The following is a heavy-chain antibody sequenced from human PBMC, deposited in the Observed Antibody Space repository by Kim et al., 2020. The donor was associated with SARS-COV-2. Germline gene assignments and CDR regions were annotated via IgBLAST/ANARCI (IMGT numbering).Heavy chain of an antibody. CDR3: AYRPGIAVAGLDH. V-gene: IGHV1-3*04. J-gene: IGHJ4*02. CDR1: GHTFTTYA. D-gene: IGHD6-19*01. CDR2: INNGNGDT. Sequence: ASVKVSCKAAGHTFTTYAMHWVRQAPGQSFEWMGWINNGNGDTKSSLKFQDRVTITRDTSASTVYMEVSSLTSEDTAVYYCAYRPGIAVAGLDHWGPGTLVTVSS.